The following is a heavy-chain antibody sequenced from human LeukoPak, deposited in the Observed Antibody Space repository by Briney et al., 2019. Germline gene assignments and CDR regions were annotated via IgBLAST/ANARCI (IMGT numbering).Heavy chain of an antibody. D-gene: IGHD3-9*01. Sequence: SVKVSCKASGGTFSSYAISWVRQAPGQGLEWMGGIIPIFGTANYAQKFQGRVTITTDESTSTAYMELSSLRSEDTAVYYCAMYYDMLTGYETRYYMDVWGKGTTVTVSS. CDR2: IIPIFGTA. CDR3: AMYYDMLTGYETRYYMDV. CDR1: GGTFSSYA. J-gene: IGHJ6*03. V-gene: IGHV1-69*05.